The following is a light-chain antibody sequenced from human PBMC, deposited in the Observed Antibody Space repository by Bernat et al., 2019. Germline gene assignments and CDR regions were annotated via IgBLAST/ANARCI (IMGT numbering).Light chain of an antibody. CDR3: SSFTGSTTLVFV. CDR2: HVS. CDR1: SSDVGGYNY. J-gene: IGLJ1*01. Sequence: QSALTQPASVSWSPGQSITISCTGTSSDVGGYNYVSWYQHHPGKAPKLMIYHVSSRPSGVSNRFSGSKTDNTASLTISELQADDEADYYCSSFTGSTTLVFVFGSGTKVTVL. V-gene: IGLV2-14*03.